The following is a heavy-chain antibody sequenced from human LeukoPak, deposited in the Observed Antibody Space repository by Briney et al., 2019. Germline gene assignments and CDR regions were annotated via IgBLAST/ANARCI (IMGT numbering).Heavy chain of an antibody. CDR3: ASGVSSTSCYVDY. J-gene: IGHJ4*02. D-gene: IGHD2-2*01. Sequence: GGSLRLSCAASGFTFSDYYMSWIRQAPGQGLEWVSAISGSVRSTYFSDSVKGRFTISKDTSKNTLYLQMNSLRAEDTAVYYCASGVSSTSCYVDYWGQGTLVTVSS. V-gene: IGHV3-23*01. CDR1: GFTFSDYY. CDR2: ISGSVRST.